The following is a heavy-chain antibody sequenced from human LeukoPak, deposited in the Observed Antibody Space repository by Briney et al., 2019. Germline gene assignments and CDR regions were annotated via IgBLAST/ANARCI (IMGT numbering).Heavy chain of an antibody. CDR2: IIPIFGTA. D-gene: IGHD3-22*01. Sequence: ASVKVSCKASGGTFSSYAISWVRQAPGQGLEWMGGIIPIFGTANYAQKFQGRVTITADESTSTAYMELSSLRSEDTAVYYCASHSSGNPYYYHGMDVWGQGTTVTVSS. J-gene: IGHJ6*02. CDR3: ASHSSGNPYYYHGMDV. V-gene: IGHV1-69*13. CDR1: GGTFSSYA.